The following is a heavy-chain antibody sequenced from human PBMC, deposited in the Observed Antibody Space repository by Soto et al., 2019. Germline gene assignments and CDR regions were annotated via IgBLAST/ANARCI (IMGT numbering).Heavy chain of an antibody. Sequence: ASETLSLTCSVSGGSVRSGSYYWTWIRQPPGKGLEWIGYIYQSGTTSYNASLKSRVTISIDTSKNQFFLKLNSVTAADTAVYYCARDSSGRHDYWGQGTLVTVSS. CDR1: GGSVRSGSYY. CDR2: IYQSGTT. J-gene: IGHJ4*02. CDR3: ARDSSGRHDY. V-gene: IGHV4-61*01. D-gene: IGHD3-22*01.